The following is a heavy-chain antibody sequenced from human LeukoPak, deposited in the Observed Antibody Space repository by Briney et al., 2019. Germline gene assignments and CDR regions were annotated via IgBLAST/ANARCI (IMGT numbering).Heavy chain of an antibody. CDR2: IKQDGSEK. J-gene: IGHJ4*02. Sequence: PGGSLRLSCAASGSTFSSYWMSWVRQAPGKGLEWVANIKQDGSEKYYVDSVKGRFTISRDNAKNSLYLQMNSLRAEDTAVYYCAKDMTYYYDSSGYYSDYWGQGTLVTVSS. D-gene: IGHD3-22*01. CDR3: AKDMTYYYDSSGYYSDY. V-gene: IGHV3-7*01. CDR1: GSTFSSYW.